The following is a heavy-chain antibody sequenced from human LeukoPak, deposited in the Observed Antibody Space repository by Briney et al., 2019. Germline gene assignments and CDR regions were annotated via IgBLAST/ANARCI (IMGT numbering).Heavy chain of an antibody. V-gene: IGHV1-24*01. Sequence: GASVKVSCKVSGYTLTELSMHWVRQAPGKGLEWMGGFDPEDGETIYAQKFQGRVTMTEDTSTDTAYMELSSLRSEDTAVYYCATETYYYDSSGYYYRGAFDYWGQGTLVTVSS. CDR3: ATETYYYDSSGYYYRGAFDY. CDR2: FDPEDGET. D-gene: IGHD3-22*01. CDR1: GYTLTELS. J-gene: IGHJ4*02.